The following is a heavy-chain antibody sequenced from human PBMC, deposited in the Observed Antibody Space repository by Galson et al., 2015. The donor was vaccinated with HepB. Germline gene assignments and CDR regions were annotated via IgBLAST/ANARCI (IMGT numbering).Heavy chain of an antibody. Sequence: SLRLSCAASGFTFSSYAMSWVRQAPGKGLEWVSAISGSGGSTYYADSVKGRFTISRDNSKNTLYLQMNSLRAEDTAVYYCAKGKDSYNYPDPPFFDYWGQGTLVTVSS. D-gene: IGHD5-24*01. CDR3: AKGKDSYNYPDPPFFDY. CDR1: GFTFSSYA. CDR2: ISGSGGST. J-gene: IGHJ4*02. V-gene: IGHV3-23*01.